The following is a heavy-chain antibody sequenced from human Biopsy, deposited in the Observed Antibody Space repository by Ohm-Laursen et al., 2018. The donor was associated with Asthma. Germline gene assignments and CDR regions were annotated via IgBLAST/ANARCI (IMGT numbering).Heavy chain of an antibody. CDR2: INAGNGNT. D-gene: IGHD3-9*01. Sequence: ASVKVSCKSSGYTFISYAIHWVRQAPGQRLEWMGWINAGNGNTKYSQKFQGRVTITRDTSASTAYMDLRSLRSEDTAMYYCARTYYYFLTGQVNDAFALWGQGTMVTVSS. J-gene: IGHJ3*01. CDR3: ARTYYYFLTGQVNDAFAL. V-gene: IGHV1-3*01. CDR1: GYTFISYA.